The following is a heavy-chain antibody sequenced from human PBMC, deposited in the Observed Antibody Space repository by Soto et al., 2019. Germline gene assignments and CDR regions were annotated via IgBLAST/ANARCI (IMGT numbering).Heavy chain of an antibody. CDR3: ADNPGYDFWGGYYNPPMDV. V-gene: IGHV3-23*01. Sequence: GGSLRLSCAASGFTFSSYAMSWVRQAPGKGLEWVSAISGSGGSTYYADSVKGRFTISRDNSKNTLYLQMNSLRAEDTAVTDCADNPGYDFWGGYYNPPMDVWGKGTTVTVSS. J-gene: IGHJ6*03. CDR1: GFTFSSYA. CDR2: ISGSGGST. D-gene: IGHD3-3*01.